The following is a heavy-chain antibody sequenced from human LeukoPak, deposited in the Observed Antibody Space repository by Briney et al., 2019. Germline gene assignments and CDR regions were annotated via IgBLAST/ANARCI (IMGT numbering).Heavy chain of an antibody. V-gene: IGHV3-15*01. J-gene: IGHJ4*02. CDR3: TTAIGWNDGPGY. D-gene: IGHD1-1*01. Sequence: GGSLRLSCAASGFTFSNAWMSWVRQAPGKGLEWVGRIKSKTDGGTTDYAAPVKDRFTISRDDSKNTLYLQMNSLKTEDTAVYYCTTAIGWNDGPGYWGQGTLVTVSS. CDR2: IKSKTDGGTT. CDR1: GFTFSNAW.